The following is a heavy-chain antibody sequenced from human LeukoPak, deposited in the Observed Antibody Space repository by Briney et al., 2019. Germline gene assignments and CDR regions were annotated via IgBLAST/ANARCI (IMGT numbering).Heavy chain of an antibody. CDR3: ARVYGSGYDFRGAFDI. V-gene: IGHV4-39*07. CDR1: GASISRSTDY. D-gene: IGHD5-12*01. Sequence: TSETLSLTCTVSGASISRSTDYWGWIRQPPGKGLEWIANIYYSGSTYYNPSLKSRVTISVDTSKNQFSLKLSSVTAADTAVYYCARVYGSGYDFRGAFDIWDQGTMVTVSS. CDR2: IYYSGST. J-gene: IGHJ3*02.